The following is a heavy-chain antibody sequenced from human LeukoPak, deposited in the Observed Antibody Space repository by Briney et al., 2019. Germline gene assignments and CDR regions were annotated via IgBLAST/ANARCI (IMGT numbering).Heavy chain of an antibody. CDR1: GYSFTSYW. Sequence: GESLKISCKGSGYSFTSYWIGWVRQMPGKGLEWMGIIYPGDSDTRYSPSFQGQVTILADKSSSTAYLRWSSLKASETAMYYCARLRSEYKLLFQGGFDPWGQGTLVTVSS. CDR2: IYPGDSDT. D-gene: IGHD2-2*01. V-gene: IGHV5-51*01. CDR3: ARLRSEYKLLFQGGFDP. J-gene: IGHJ5*02.